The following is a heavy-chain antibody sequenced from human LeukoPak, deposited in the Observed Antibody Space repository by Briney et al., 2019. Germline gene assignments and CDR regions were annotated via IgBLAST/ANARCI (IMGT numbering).Heavy chain of an antibody. CDR2: IRYDGSNK. Sequence: GGSLRLSCAASGFTFSSYGMHWVRQAPGKGLEWVAFIRYDGSNKYYADSVKGRFTISRDNSKNTLYLQMNSLRAEDTAVYYCARTGGSGWYVFDYWGQGTLVTVSS. CDR3: ARTGGSGWYVFDY. J-gene: IGHJ4*02. CDR1: GFTFSSYG. D-gene: IGHD6-19*01. V-gene: IGHV3-30*02.